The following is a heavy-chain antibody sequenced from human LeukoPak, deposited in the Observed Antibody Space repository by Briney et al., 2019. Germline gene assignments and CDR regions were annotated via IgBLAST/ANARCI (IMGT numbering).Heavy chain of an antibody. V-gene: IGHV3-33*01. D-gene: IGHD3-9*01. J-gene: IGHJ4*02. CDR2: IWYDGSNK. CDR3: ARATNYDILTGYEGNFDY. CDR1: GFTFSSYG. Sequence: GGSLRLSCAASGFTFSSYGMHWVRQAPGKGLEWVAVIWYDGSNKYYADSVKGRFTISRDNSKNTLYLQMNSLRAEDTAVYYCARATNYDILTGYEGNFDYWGQGTLVTVSS.